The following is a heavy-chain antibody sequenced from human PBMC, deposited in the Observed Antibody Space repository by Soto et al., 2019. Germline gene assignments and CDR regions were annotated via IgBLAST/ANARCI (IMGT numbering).Heavy chain of an antibody. V-gene: IGHV3-30*18. D-gene: IGHD3-16*01. CDR1: GFTFSSYG. CDR2: ISYDGSNK. CDR3: AKDRVSRGIYYGMDV. Sequence: QVQLVESGGGVVQPGRSLRLSCAASGFTFSSYGMHWVRQAPGKGLEWVAVISYDGSNKYYADSVKGRFTISRDNSKNTLYLQMNSRRAEDTAVYYCAKDRVSRGIYYGMDVWGQGTTVTVSS. J-gene: IGHJ6*02.